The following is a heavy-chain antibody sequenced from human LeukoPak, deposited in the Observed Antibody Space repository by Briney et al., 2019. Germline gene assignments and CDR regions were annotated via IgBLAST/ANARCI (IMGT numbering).Heavy chain of an antibody. Sequence: GGSLRLSCAASGFTFSNAWMSWVRQAPGKGLEWVGRIKSKTDGGTTDYAAPVKGRFTISRDDSKNTLYLQMNSLKTEDTAVYYCTSKPMDYYGSGSLDYWGQGTLDTASS. V-gene: IGHV3-15*01. D-gene: IGHD3-10*01. CDR3: TSKPMDYYGSGSLDY. CDR1: GFTFSNAW. CDR2: IKSKTDGGTT. J-gene: IGHJ4*02.